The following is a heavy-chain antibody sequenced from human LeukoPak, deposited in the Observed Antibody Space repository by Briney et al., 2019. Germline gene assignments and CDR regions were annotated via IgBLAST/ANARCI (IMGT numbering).Heavy chain of an antibody. Sequence: PGGSLRLSCAASGFTFSSYSMNWVRQAPGKGLEWVSSISSSSSYIYYADSVKGRFTISRDNAKNSLYLQMNSLRAEDTAVYYCARDSNSGSYYRPGGAFDIWGQGTMVTVSS. J-gene: IGHJ3*02. CDR2: ISSSSSYI. V-gene: IGHV3-21*01. CDR1: GFTFSSYS. CDR3: ARDSNSGSYYRPGGAFDI. D-gene: IGHD1-26*01.